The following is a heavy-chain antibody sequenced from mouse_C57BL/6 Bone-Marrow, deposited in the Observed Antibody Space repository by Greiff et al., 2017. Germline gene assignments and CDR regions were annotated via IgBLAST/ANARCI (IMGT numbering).Heavy chain of an antibody. CDR3: AYGSSYDYYAMDY. V-gene: IGHV5-17*01. Sequence: VQLKESGGGLVKPGGSLKLSCAASGFTFSDYGMHWVRQAPEKGLEWVAYISSGSSTIYYADTVKGRFTISRDNAKNTLFLQMTSLRSEDTAMYYCAYGSSYDYYAMDYWGQGTSVTVSS. CDR1: GFTFSDYG. J-gene: IGHJ4*01. CDR2: ISSGSSTI. D-gene: IGHD1-1*01.